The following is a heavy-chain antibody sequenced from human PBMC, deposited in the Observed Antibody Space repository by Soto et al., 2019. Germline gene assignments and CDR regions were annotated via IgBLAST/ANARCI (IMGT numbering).Heavy chain of an antibody. CDR3: ASEPFLPRTRHDY. D-gene: IGHD3-16*01. Sequence: PSETLSLTCTVSGGSINRSDYFWTWIRQSPGKGLEWMGYIFYTGTTYSTPSPQSRLIMSIATSKHQFSLRLTSVTAAHSAVAHCASEPFLPRTRHDYWGQGALVTVSS. CDR1: GGSINRSDYF. CDR2: IFYTGTT. V-gene: IGHV4-30-4*01. J-gene: IGHJ4*02.